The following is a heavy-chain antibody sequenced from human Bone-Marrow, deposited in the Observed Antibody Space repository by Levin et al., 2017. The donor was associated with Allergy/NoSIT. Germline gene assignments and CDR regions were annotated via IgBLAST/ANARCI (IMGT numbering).Heavy chain of an antibody. J-gene: IGHJ4*02. V-gene: IGHV3-7*02. D-gene: IGHD2-8*01. CDR1: GFTFSGYW. CDR3: ARNGAWSFEF. CDR2: INRDGGDG. Sequence: PSETLSLTCASSGFTFSGYWMAWVRQAPGKGLEWVANINRDGGDGYYVDSVKGRFTISRDNARNSLDLQMNSLRDEDTAVYYCARNGAWSFEFWGQGTLVTVSS.